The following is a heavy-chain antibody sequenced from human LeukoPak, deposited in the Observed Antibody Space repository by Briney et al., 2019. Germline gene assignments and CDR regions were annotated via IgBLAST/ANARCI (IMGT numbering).Heavy chain of an antibody. D-gene: IGHD3-10*01. CDR3: ARELWFGEFPFDY. J-gene: IGHJ4*02. Sequence: PGGSLRLSCAAFGFTFDDYAMHWVRQAPGKGLEWVSGISWISGSIGYADSVKGRFTISRENAKNSLYLQMNSLRAGDTAVYYCARELWFGEFPFDYWGQGTLVTVSS. CDR2: ISWISGSI. CDR1: GFTFDDYA. V-gene: IGHV3-9*01.